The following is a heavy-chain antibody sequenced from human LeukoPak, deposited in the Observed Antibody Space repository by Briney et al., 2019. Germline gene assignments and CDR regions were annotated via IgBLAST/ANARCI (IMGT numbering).Heavy chain of an antibody. CDR3: VRGRDLKIRYGMDV. CDR1: GFTFSSYW. J-gene: IGHJ6*02. V-gene: IGHV3-74*01. Sequence: GGSLRLSCAASGFTFSSYWMHWVRQAPGKGLVWVSRINSGESSRNYADFVKGRFDISRDNAKNKLYLQMNSLRVEYTAVYCCVRGRDLKIRYGMDVWGQGTTVTVSS. CDR2: INSGESSR.